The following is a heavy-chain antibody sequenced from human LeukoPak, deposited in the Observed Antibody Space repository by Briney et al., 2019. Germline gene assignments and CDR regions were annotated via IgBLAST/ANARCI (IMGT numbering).Heavy chain of an antibody. CDR3: ARDNEYCTGGRCYYWFDP. CDR2: IYYTGST. D-gene: IGHD2-8*02. V-gene: IGHV4-61*01. Sequence: SETLSLTCTVSGGSVSSGSYYWSWIRQPPGKGLEWIGYIYYTGSTNYNPSLRSRVTISVDRSKNQFSLRLSSVTAADTAVYYCARDNEYCTGGRCYYWFDPWGQGTLVTVSS. CDR1: GGSVSSGSYY. J-gene: IGHJ5*02.